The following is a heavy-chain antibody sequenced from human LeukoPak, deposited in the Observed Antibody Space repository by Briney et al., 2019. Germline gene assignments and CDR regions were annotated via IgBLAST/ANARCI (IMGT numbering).Heavy chain of an antibody. Sequence: SETLSLTCTVSGGSLSSYYWSWIRQPPGKGLEGIGYIYYSESTNYNPSLTSRGTISVDTSKNQISLKLSSVTAADTAVYYCARDGEVEDSSGYIWFDPWGQGTLVTVSS. J-gene: IGHJ5*02. D-gene: IGHD3-22*01. CDR1: GGSLSSYY. CDR3: ARDGEVEDSSGYIWFDP. V-gene: IGHV4-59*01. CDR2: IYYSEST.